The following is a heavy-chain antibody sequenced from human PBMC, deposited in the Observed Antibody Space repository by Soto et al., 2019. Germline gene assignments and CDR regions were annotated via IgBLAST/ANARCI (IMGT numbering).Heavy chain of an antibody. D-gene: IGHD5-12*01. CDR2: ISYDGSNK. V-gene: IGHV3-30*18. J-gene: IGHJ4*02. CDR1: GFTFSSYG. CDR3: AKDARRDGYNFFDY. Sequence: QVQLVESGGGVVQPGRSLRLSCAASGFTFSSYGMHWVRQAPGKGLEWVAVISYDGSNKYYADSVKGRFTISRDNSKNTLYLQMNSLRAEDTAVYYCAKDARRDGYNFFDYWGQGTLVTVSS.